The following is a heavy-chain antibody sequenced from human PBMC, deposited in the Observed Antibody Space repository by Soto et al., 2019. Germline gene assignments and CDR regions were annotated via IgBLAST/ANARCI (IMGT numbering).Heavy chain of an antibody. D-gene: IGHD3-22*01. Sequence: PSETLSLTCTVSGGSISIPDHYWTWIRQHPGEGLEWIGYIYHSGSTYYNPSLKSRVTISVDRSKNQFSLKLSSVTAADTAVYYCARASSGYPPLSNWFDPWGQGTLVTVSS. V-gene: IGHV4-30-2*01. J-gene: IGHJ5*02. CDR1: GGSISIPDHY. CDR2: IYHSGST. CDR3: ARASSGYPPLSNWFDP.